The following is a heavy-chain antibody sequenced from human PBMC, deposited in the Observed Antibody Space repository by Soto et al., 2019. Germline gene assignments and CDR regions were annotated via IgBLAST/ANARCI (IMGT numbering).Heavy chain of an antibody. CDR2: INPNSGGT. J-gene: IGHJ6*02. V-gene: IGHV1-2*04. Sequence: ASVKVSCKASGYTFTGYYMHWVRQAPGQGLEWMGWINPNSGGTNYAQKFQGWVTMTRDTSISTAYMELSRLRSDDTAVYYCARDLGSSSWEPPLGMDVWGQGTTVTVSS. CDR1: GYTFTGYY. D-gene: IGHD6-13*01. CDR3: ARDLGSSSWEPPLGMDV.